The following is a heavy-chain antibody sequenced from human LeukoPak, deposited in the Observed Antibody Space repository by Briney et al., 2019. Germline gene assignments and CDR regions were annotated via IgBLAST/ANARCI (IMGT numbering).Heavy chain of an antibody. CDR1: GGSISSSNFY. CDR3: AKSELNDYMKY. D-gene: IGHD4-11*01. Sequence: SETLSLTCTVSGGSISSSNFYWGWIRQPPGKGLEWIGEVYHSGGGNKNYNPSLKSRATISIDTSRNQFSLRLSSVTAADTAVYYCAKSELNDYMKYWGQGTLVTVST. J-gene: IGHJ4*02. CDR2: VYHSGGGNK. V-gene: IGHV4-61*05.